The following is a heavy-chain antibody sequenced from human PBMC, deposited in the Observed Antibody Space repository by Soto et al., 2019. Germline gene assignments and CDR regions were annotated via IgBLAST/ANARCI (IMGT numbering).Heavy chain of an antibody. Sequence: QVQLVQSGAEVKKPGASVKVSCMASGYTFTNYAVHWVRQAPGQRLEWMGWINAGNGNTKYSQKFQGRVTITRDTSASTAYMELSSLRSEDTAVYYCARGPGGPDGPGDYWGQGTLVTVSS. CDR1: GYTFTNYA. D-gene: IGHD2-15*01. CDR2: INAGNGNT. J-gene: IGHJ4*02. V-gene: IGHV1-3*01. CDR3: ARGPGGPDGPGDY.